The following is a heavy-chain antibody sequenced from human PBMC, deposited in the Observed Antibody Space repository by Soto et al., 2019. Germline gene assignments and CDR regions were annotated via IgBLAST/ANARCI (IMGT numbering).Heavy chain of an antibody. CDR2: ISAYNGNT. CDR3: ARDLGQQPHDYYFDY. Sequence: GASVKVSCKASGYTFTSYGMSWVRQAPGQGLEWMGWISAYNGNTNYAQKLQGRVTMTTDTSTSTAYMELRSLRSDDTAVYYCARDLGQQPHDYYFDYWGQGTLVTVS. CDR1: GYTFTSYG. V-gene: IGHV1-18*01. J-gene: IGHJ4*02. D-gene: IGHD6-13*01.